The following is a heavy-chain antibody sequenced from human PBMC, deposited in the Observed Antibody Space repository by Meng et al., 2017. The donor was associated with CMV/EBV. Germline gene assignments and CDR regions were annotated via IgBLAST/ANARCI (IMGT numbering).Heavy chain of an antibody. Sequence: GGSLRLSCAASGFTFSSYAMSWVRQAPGKGLEWVSAISGSGGSTYYADSVKGRFTISRENAKNSLYLQMNSLRAGDTAVYYCARGVQGLLGWFDPWGQGTLVTVSS. CDR2: ISGSGGST. J-gene: IGHJ5*02. CDR1: GFTFSSYA. CDR3: ARGVQGLLGWFDP. D-gene: IGHD2-15*01. V-gene: IGHV3-23*01.